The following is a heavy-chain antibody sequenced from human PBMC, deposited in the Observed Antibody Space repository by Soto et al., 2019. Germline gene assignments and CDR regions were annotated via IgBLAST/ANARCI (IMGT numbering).Heavy chain of an antibody. J-gene: IGHJ4*02. D-gene: IGHD3-10*01. Sequence: ASVKVSCKASGYTITSYYMHWVRQATGQGLEWMGWISAYNGNTNYAQKLQGRVTMTTDTSTSTAYMELRSLRSDDTAVYYCARDGSGELFSTIDYWGQGTLVTVSS. CDR1: GYTITSYY. CDR3: ARDGSGELFSTIDY. CDR2: ISAYNGNT. V-gene: IGHV1-18*04.